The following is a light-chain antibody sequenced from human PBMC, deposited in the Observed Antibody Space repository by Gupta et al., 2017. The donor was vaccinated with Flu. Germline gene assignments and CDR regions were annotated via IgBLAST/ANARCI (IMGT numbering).Light chain of an antibody. J-gene: IGLJ3*02. Sequence: FMLTQPHSVSESPGKTVTISCTRSGGNSGSSYVQCYLQRPGSSPTTVIYEDNRRPSGVPARVSGSTNSSSTAASLTISVRTTEEDADYYCQSYATSNQWVFGGGTKLTVL. CDR2: EDN. CDR3: QSYATSNQWV. V-gene: IGLV6-57*01. CDR1: GGNSGSSY.